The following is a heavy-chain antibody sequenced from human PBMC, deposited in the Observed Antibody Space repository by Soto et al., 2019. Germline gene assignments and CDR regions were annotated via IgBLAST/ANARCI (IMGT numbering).Heavy chain of an antibody. CDR3: AKGGYYYDSSSYY. CDR1: GFTSSSYA. CDR2: ISGSGGST. Sequence: GGSLRLSCAASGFTSSSYAMSWVRQAPGKGLEWVSTISGSGGSTYYADSVKGRFTISRDNSKNTLYLQMNSLRAEDTAVYYCAKGGYYYDSSSYYWGQGTLVTVSS. D-gene: IGHD3-22*01. V-gene: IGHV3-23*01. J-gene: IGHJ4*02.